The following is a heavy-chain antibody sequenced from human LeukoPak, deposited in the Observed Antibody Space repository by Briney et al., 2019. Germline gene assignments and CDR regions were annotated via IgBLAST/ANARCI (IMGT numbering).Heavy chain of an antibody. Sequence: GGSLRLSCAASGFTFSSYWMSWVRQAPGKGLEWVANIKQDGSEKYYVDSVKGRFTISRDNAKNSLYLQMNSLRAEDTAVYYCARDQFFVEMATISAFDIWGQGTMVTVSS. CDR3: ARDQFFVEMATISAFDI. D-gene: IGHD5-24*01. V-gene: IGHV3-7*01. J-gene: IGHJ3*02. CDR1: GFTFSSYW. CDR2: IKQDGSEK.